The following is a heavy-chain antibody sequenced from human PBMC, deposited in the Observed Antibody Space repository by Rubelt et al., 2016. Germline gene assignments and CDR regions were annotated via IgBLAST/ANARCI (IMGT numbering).Heavy chain of an antibody. Sequence: QVQLQESGPGLVKPSETLSLTCTVSGGSISSYYWSWIRQPPGKGLEWIGYIYDSGSTNYNPSLRSGCTLTVDTSKNQFSLKLGSVTAEDTAVYYCARGLDTAIQPLHVWGKGTTVTVSS. V-gene: IGHV4-59*01. CDR2: IYDSGST. CDR1: GGSISSYY. J-gene: IGHJ6*04. CDR3: ARGLDTAIQPLHV. D-gene: IGHD5-18*01.